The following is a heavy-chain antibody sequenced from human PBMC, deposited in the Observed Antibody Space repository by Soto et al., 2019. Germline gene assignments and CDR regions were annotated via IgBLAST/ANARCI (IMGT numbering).Heavy chain of an antibody. CDR2: INHSGST. Sequence: PSETLSLTCAVYGGSFSGYYWSWIRQPPGKGLEWIGEINHSGSTNYNPSPKSRVTISVDTSKNQFSLKLSSVTAADTAVYYCARGGRVINRFDPWGQGTLVTVSS. CDR1: GGSFSGYY. V-gene: IGHV4-34*01. D-gene: IGHD3-9*01. J-gene: IGHJ5*02. CDR3: ARGGRVINRFDP.